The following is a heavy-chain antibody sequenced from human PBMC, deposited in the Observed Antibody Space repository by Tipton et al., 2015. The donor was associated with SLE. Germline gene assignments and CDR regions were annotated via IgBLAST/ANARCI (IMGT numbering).Heavy chain of an antibody. CDR1: GGSISSGSYY. J-gene: IGHJ3*02. CDR3: ARHIVVVPEAFDI. Sequence: TLSLTCTVSGGSISSGSYYWSWIRQPAGKGLEWIGRIYTSGSTNYNPSLKSRVTISVDTSKNHFSLKLSSVTAADTAVYYCARHIVVVPEAFDIWRQGTMVTVSS. V-gene: IGHV4-61*02. CDR2: IYTSGST. D-gene: IGHD2-21*01.